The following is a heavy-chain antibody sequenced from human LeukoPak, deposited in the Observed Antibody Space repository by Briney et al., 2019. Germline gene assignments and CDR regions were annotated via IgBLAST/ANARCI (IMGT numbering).Heavy chain of an antibody. CDR2: IYYSGST. CDR1: GGSISSYY. D-gene: IGHD5-24*01. Sequence: SETLSLTCTVSGGSISSYYWSWIRQPPGKGLEWIGYIYYSGSTNYNPSLKSRVTISVDTSKNQFSLKLSSVTAADTAVYYCARRSRGEATRAYFDYWGQGTLVTVSS. CDR3: ARRSRGEATRAYFDY. J-gene: IGHJ4*02. V-gene: IGHV4-59*01.